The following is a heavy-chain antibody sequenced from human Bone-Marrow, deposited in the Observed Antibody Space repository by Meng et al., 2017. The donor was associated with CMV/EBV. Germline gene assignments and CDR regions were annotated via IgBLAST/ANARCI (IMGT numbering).Heavy chain of an antibody. CDR2: INPGTGGT. Sequence: ASVKVSCKASGYTFTSYYMHWVRQAPGQGLEWMGWINPGTGGTNYAQKFQGRVSMTRDTSISTAYMELSRLRSDDTAVYYCATGLLTNVDGLDIWGQGTMVTVAS. CDR3: ATGLLTNVDGLDI. D-gene: IGHD1/OR15-1a*01. V-gene: IGHV1-2*02. CDR1: GYTFTSYY. J-gene: IGHJ3*02.